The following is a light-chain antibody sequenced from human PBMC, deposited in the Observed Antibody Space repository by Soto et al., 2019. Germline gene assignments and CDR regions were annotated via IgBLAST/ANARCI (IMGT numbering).Light chain of an antibody. CDR2: DAS. J-gene: IGKJ1*01. CDR1: QSVSSY. CDR3: QQRSNWPPWT. Sequence: EIVLTQSPATLSLSPGERATLSCRASQSVSSYLAWYQQKPGQAPRLLIYDASNRATGIPARFSGSGSGTDFTLTISSLEPEEVAVYYCQQRSNWPPWTFGKGTKV. V-gene: IGKV3-11*01.